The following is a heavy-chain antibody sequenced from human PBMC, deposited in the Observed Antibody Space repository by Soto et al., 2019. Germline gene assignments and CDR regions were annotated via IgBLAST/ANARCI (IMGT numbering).Heavy chain of an antibody. V-gene: IGHV3-7*01. Sequence: VRKDPGKGLEWVANIKQDGSEKYYVDSVKGRSTISRDNDKNSLYLQMNSLRAEDTAVYYCARDSIEAADGHDSAIWGHRTTVPVS. CDR3: ARDSIEAADGHDSAI. D-gene: IGHD6-13*01. CDR2: IKQDGSEK. J-gene: IGHJ3*02.